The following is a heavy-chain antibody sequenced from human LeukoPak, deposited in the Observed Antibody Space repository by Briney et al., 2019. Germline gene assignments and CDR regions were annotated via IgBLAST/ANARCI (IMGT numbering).Heavy chain of an antibody. Sequence: GGSLRLSCAASGFTFSSYAMHWVRQAPGKGLEWVAVISYDGSNKYYADSVKGRFTISRDNSKNTLYLQMNSLRAEDTAVYYCARGGSGWDDAFDIWGQGTMVTVSS. V-gene: IGHV3-30*04. J-gene: IGHJ3*02. CDR1: GFTFSSYA. CDR2: ISYDGSNK. CDR3: ARGGSGWDDAFDI. D-gene: IGHD6-19*01.